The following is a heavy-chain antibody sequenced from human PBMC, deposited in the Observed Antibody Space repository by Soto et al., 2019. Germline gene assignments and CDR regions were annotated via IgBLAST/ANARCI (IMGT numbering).Heavy chain of an antibody. J-gene: IGHJ5*02. Sequence: GGSLRLSCAASGFTFSSYSMNWVRQAPGKGLEWVSYISSSSSTIYYADSVKGRFTISRDNAKNSLYLQMNSLRDEDTAVYYCARDLASSPENWFDPWGQGTLVTVSS. V-gene: IGHV3-48*02. CDR1: GFTFSSYS. D-gene: IGHD6-13*01. CDR3: ARDLASSPENWFDP. CDR2: ISSSSSTI.